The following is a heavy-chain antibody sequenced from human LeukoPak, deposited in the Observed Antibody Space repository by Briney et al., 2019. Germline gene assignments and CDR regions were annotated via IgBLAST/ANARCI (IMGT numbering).Heavy chain of an antibody. J-gene: IGHJ6*02. CDR2: INAGNGNT. V-gene: IGHV1-3*01. CDR1: GYTFTSYA. CDR3: ARGPSTVTIYYYYYGMDV. D-gene: IGHD4-17*01. Sequence: ASVKVSCKASGYTFTSYAMHWVRPAPGQRLEWMGWINAGNGNTKYSQKFQGRVTITRDTSASTAFMELSSLRSEDTAVYYCARGPSTVTIYYYYYGMDVWGQGTTVTVSS.